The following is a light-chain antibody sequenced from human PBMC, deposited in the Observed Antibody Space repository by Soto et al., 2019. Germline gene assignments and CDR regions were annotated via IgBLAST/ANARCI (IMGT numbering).Light chain of an antibody. CDR3: FSFTTTSTHV. V-gene: IGLV2-14*01. CDR2: EVN. CDR1: SSDIGAYDY. J-gene: IGLJ1*01. Sequence: QAVVTQPASLSGSPGQSITISCTGTSSDIGAYDYVSWFQQHPGKAPKLMISEVNNRPSGVSNRFSGSKSGNTAYLTISGLQVEDEAESFCFSFTTTSTHVFGTGTKVTVL.